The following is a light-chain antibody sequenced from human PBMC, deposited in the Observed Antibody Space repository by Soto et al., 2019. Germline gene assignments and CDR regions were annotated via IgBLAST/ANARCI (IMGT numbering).Light chain of an antibody. CDR3: CSFTSITTYV. Sequence: QSVLTQPASVSGSLGQSITISCTGTSIDVGAYNYVSWYQQQPGKAPKLMISEVSNRPSGVSNRFSGSKSGNTASLIISGLQAEDEADYYCCSFTSITTYVFGTGTKVTVL. CDR2: EVS. J-gene: IGLJ1*01. CDR1: SIDVGAYNY. V-gene: IGLV2-14*01.